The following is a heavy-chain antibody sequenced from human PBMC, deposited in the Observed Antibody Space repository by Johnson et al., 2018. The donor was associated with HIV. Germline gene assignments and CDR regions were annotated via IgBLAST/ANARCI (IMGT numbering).Heavy chain of an antibody. J-gene: IGHJ3*02. D-gene: IGHD2-2*01. Sequence: MQLVESGGGLVQPGGSLRLSCAVSGFSVSNNYMSWVRQAPGKGLEWVSVMYSGGRTYYADSVKGRFTIFRDNSKNTLYLQMNSQRAEDTAVYYCARDRCSSTSCIDAFDIWGQGTVGTVSS. CDR1: GFSVSNNY. CDR3: ARDRCSSTSCIDAFDI. CDR2: MYSGGRT. V-gene: IGHV3-66*02.